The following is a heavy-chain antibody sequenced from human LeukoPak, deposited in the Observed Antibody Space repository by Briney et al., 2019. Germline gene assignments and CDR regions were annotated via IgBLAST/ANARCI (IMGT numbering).Heavy chain of an antibody. J-gene: IGHJ4*02. D-gene: IGHD6-13*01. CDR2: INLSGGST. Sequence: ASVKVSCKASGYTFTSYYMHWVRQAPGQGLEWMGIINLSGGSTSYAQKFQGRVTMTRDTSTSTVYMELSSLRSEDTAVYYCARDFGVAAAGPKTNPSLILDYWGQGTLVTVSS. V-gene: IGHV1-46*01. CDR1: GYTFTSYY. CDR3: ARDFGVAAAGPKTNPSLILDY.